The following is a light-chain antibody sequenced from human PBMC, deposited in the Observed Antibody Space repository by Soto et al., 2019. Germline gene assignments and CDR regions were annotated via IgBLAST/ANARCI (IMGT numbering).Light chain of an antibody. Sequence: QSVLTHPASLSGSPGQSITISCTGTRSDVGSYTLVSWYQQHPGRAPKLLIYEDNKRPSGVSNRFSGSKSGNTPSLTISGLQADDEADYYCCAYAGSSTSWVFGGGTKVTVL. CDR3: CAYAGSSTSWV. CDR2: EDN. CDR1: RSDVGSYTL. J-gene: IGLJ3*02. V-gene: IGLV2-23*01.